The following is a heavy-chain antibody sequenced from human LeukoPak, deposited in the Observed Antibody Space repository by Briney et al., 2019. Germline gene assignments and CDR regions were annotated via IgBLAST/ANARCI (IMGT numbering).Heavy chain of an antibody. CDR2: IKKDGSEK. CDR3: ARDFEHPDSY. D-gene: IGHD2-21*01. J-gene: IGHJ4*02. V-gene: IGHV3-7*01. CDR1: GFTFSSHW. Sequence: PGGSLRLSCAASGFTFSSHWMSWVRQAPGKGLEWVANIKKDGSEKYYVDSVKGRFTISRDNAKTSLYLQMNSLRAEDTAVYYCARDFEHPDSYWGQGTLVTVSS.